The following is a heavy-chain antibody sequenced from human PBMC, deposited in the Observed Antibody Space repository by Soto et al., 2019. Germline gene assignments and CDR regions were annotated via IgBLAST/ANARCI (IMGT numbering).Heavy chain of an antibody. V-gene: IGHV3-33*01. CDR2: IRDASSTI. D-gene: IGHD2-2*02. J-gene: IGHJ4*02. Sequence: PGGSLRLSCAASGIIFNGFGMHWVRQAPGKGLEWVAVIRDASSTIHYADSVKGRFTISRDNAKNSLSLQMNSLRDEDTAVYYCARQADLRYCSSPSCHKSVGYFDYWGLGTLVTVSS. CDR3: ARQADLRYCSSPSCHKSVGYFDY. CDR1: GIIFNGFG.